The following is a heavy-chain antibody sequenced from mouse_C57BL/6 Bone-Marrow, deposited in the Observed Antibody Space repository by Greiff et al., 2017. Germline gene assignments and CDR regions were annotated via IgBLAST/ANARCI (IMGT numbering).Heavy chain of an antibody. CDR2: IHPNSGST. CDR1: GYTFTSYW. J-gene: IGHJ4*01. CDR3: ASHYDYHYAMDY. V-gene: IGHV1-64*01. D-gene: IGHD2-4*01. Sequence: QVQLQQPGAELVKPGASVKLSCKASGYTFTSYWMHWVKQRPGQGLEWIGMIHPNSGSTNYNEKFKSKATLTVDKSSSTAYMQLSSLTSEDAAVYYGASHYDYHYAMDYWGQGTSVTVSS.